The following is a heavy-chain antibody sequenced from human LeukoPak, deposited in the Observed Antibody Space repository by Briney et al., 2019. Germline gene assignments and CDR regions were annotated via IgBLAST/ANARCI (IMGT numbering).Heavy chain of an antibody. CDR1: GGSISSYY. CDR3: ARVQFSSGSLDY. J-gene: IGHJ4*02. V-gene: IGHV4-4*07. D-gene: IGHD6-19*01. Sequence: SETLSPTCTVSGGSISSYYWSWIRQPAGKGLEWIGRIYTSGSTNYNPSLKSRVTMSVDKSKNQFSLRLNSVTAADTAVYYCARVQFSSGSLDYWGQGTLVTVSS. CDR2: IYTSGST.